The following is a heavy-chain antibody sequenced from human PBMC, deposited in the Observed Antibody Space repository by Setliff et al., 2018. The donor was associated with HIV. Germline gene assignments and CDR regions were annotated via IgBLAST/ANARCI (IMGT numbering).Heavy chain of an antibody. J-gene: IGHJ3*02. V-gene: IGHV1-2*06. CDR3: ATKVYCTNGVCLDAFDI. D-gene: IGHD2-8*01. Sequence: ASVKFSCKASGYTFTGYFIHWVRQAPGQGLEWMGRIIPNSAGTNYAQKFQGRVTMTRDTSISTAYMELSRLRSDDTAVYYCATKVYCTNGVCLDAFDIWGQGTMVTVSS. CDR2: IIPNSAGT. CDR1: GYTFTGYF.